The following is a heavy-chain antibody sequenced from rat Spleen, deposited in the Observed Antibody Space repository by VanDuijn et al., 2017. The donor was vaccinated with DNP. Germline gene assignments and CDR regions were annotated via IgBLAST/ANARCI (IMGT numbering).Heavy chain of an antibody. CDR1: EFTFIDFY. CDR3: TKRGATGLTSYYFDY. CDR2: ITRSDVNT. Sequence: EVRLGESGGGLLQPERSLKLPFAASEFTFIDFYMAWVRQAPPKGLDLVAYITRSDVNTNYRDSVKGRFTISRNNAEGTLYLQLDSRRFEDTATYYCTKRGATGLTSYYFDYWGQGVMVTVSS. D-gene: IGHD1-9*01. V-gene: IGHV5-27*01. J-gene: IGHJ2*01.